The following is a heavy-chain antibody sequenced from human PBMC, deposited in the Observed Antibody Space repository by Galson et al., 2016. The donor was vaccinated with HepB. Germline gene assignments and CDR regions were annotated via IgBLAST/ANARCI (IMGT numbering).Heavy chain of an antibody. CDR2: ISSTGSSI. D-gene: IGHD5-24*01. V-gene: IGHV3-48*02. J-gene: IGHJ4*02. CDR1: GFDFRRYA. Sequence: SLRLSCAASGFDFRRYAMNWVRQAPGKGLQWLSYISSTGSSIYYADSVKGRLTVSRDNGRSPLFLQLDDLRDEDTAIYYCARGPRWLQLGYHFDCWGQGVLVTGSS. CDR3: ARGPRWLQLGYHFDC.